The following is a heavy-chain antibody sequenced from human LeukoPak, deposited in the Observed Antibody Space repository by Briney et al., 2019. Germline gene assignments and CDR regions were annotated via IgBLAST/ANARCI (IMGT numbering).Heavy chain of an antibody. CDR1: GGSISNHY. V-gene: IGHV4-59*08. J-gene: IGHJ3*01. D-gene: IGHD3-9*01. CDR2: IYYSGST. CDR3: ARHPPILRYVEWSGPGAFDL. Sequence: PSETLSLTCTVSGGSISNHYWSWIRQSSGKGLEWIGYIYYSGSTNYNPSLKSRATISVDTSKSHISLKLSSVTAAETALYYCARHPPILRYVEWSGPGAFDLWGQGTMVTVSS.